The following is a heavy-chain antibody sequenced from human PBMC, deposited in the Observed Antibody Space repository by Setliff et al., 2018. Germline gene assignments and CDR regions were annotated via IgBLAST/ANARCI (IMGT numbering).Heavy chain of an antibody. CDR2: TIPNFATT. D-gene: IGHD5-18*01. CDR3: AREGVDTRSSTDYRYYMDV. V-gene: IGHV1-69*05. Sequence: SVKVSCKASGGTFSSYGISWVRQAPGQGLEWLGGTIPNFATTNYAQEFQGRVTIITDESTSTAYMELSSLRFEDTAVYYCAREGVDTRSSTDYRYYMDVWGKGTTVTVSS. CDR1: GGTFSSYG. J-gene: IGHJ6*03.